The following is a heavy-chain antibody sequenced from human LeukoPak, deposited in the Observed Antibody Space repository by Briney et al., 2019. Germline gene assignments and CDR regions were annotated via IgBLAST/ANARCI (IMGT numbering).Heavy chain of an antibody. CDR1: GFTFSSYE. CDR3: APGGTYYDFWSGYYTFDY. CDR2: ISSSGSTI. V-gene: IGHV3-48*03. D-gene: IGHD3-3*01. J-gene: IGHJ4*02. Sequence: GGYLRLHCAASGFTFSSYEMNWVRQAPGKGLEWVSYISSSGSTIYYADSVKGPFTIFRDHANNSLYLQMNSLRAEDTAVCYCAPGGTYYDFWSGYYTFDYWGQGTLVTVSS.